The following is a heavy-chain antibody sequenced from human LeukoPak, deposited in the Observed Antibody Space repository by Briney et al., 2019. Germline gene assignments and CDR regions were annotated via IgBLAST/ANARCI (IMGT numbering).Heavy chain of an antibody. CDR3: AKAAGYYYGSGRENRFDY. J-gene: IGHJ4*02. D-gene: IGHD3-10*01. Sequence: GGSLRLSCAASGFTFSSYAMHWVRQAPGKGLEWVAVISYDGSNKYYADSVKGRFTISRDNSKNTLYPQMNSLRAEDTAVYYCAKAAGYYYGSGRENRFDYWGQGTLVTVSS. V-gene: IGHV3-30*04. CDR1: GFTFSSYA. CDR2: ISYDGSNK.